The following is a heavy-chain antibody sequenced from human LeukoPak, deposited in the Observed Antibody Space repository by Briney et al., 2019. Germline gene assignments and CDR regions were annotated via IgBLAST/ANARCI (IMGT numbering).Heavy chain of an antibody. CDR1: GYTFTSYG. V-gene: IGHV1-18*01. J-gene: IGHJ4*02. CDR3: ARATGVVVVAPFDY. Sequence: ASVKVSCKASGYTFTSYGISWVRQAPGQGLEWMGWISAYNGNTNYAQKLQGRVTMTTDTSTSTAYMELRSLRSDDTAAYYCARATGVVVVAPFDYWGQGTLVTVSS. CDR2: ISAYNGNT. D-gene: IGHD2-15*01.